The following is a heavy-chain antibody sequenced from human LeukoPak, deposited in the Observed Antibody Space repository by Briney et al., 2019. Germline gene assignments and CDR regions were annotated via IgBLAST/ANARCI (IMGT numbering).Heavy chain of an antibody. CDR2: IRSKPYGGTT. D-gene: IGHD6-13*01. CDR1: GFTFGDYV. Sequence: PGGSLRLSCTASGFTFGDYVMSWVRQAPGQGLEWVGFIRSKPYGGTTEYAASVKGRFIIARDASTTIAYLQMNSLKSEDTAVYYFTTGSATGTGTGYWGQGTLVTVSS. V-gene: IGHV3-49*04. CDR3: TTGSATGTGTGY. J-gene: IGHJ4*02.